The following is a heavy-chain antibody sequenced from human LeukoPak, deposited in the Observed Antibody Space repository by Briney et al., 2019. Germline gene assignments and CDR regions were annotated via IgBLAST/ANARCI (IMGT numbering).Heavy chain of an antibody. CDR2: IIPIFGTA. J-gene: IGHJ4*02. V-gene: IGHV1-69*05. D-gene: IGHD3-22*01. CDR1: EGTFSSYA. CDR3: ARREMIVGEAVDY. Sequence: SVKVSCKASEGTFSSYAISWVRQAPGQGLERVGRIIPIFGTANYAQKFQGRVTITTDESTSTAYMELSSLRSEDTAVYYCARREMIVGEAVDYWGQGTLVTVSS.